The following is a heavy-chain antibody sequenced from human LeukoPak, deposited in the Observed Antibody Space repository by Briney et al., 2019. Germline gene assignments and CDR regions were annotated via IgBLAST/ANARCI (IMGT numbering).Heavy chain of an antibody. Sequence: SETLSLTCTVAGGSISSHYWSWIRQPPGKGLEWIGYIYYSGSTNYNPSLKGRVTISVDTSKNQFSLKLSSVTAADTAVYYCARGRPAADFDAWGQGTLVTVSS. CDR2: IYYSGST. CDR1: GGSISSHY. V-gene: IGHV4-59*11. D-gene: IGHD2-2*01. CDR3: ARGRPAADFDA. J-gene: IGHJ5*02.